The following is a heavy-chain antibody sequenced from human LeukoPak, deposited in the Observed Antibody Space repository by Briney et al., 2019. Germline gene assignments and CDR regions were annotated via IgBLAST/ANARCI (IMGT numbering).Heavy chain of an antibody. CDR1: GFIFSDYS. CDR2: ISSSSSHI. Sequence: GGSLRLSCTASGFIFSDYSMNWVRQAPGKGLEWVSSISSSSSHIYYADSMKGRFTISRDNDKNSVYLQMDSLRAEDTAVYYCARSFDFWSGYYTDYWGQGTLVTVSS. V-gene: IGHV3-21*01. D-gene: IGHD3-3*01. CDR3: ARSFDFWSGYYTDY. J-gene: IGHJ4*02.